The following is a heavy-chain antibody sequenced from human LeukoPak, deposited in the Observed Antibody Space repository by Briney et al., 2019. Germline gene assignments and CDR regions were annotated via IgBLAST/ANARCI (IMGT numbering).Heavy chain of an antibody. V-gene: IGHV3-53*01. CDR2: IYSGGST. D-gene: IGHD7-27*01. CDR1: GFTLSSNY. CDR3: AKDHPDWGSIFDY. Sequence: GGSLRLSCAASGFTLSSNYMSWVRQAPGKGLEWVSVIYSGGSTYYADSVKGRFTISRDNSKNTLYLQMNSLRAEDRAVYYCAKDHPDWGSIFDYWGQGTLVTVSS. J-gene: IGHJ4*02.